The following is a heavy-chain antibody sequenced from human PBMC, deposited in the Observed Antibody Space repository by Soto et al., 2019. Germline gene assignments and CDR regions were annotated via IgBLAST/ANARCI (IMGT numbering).Heavy chain of an antibody. D-gene: IGHD2-15*01. Sequence: QVQLVESGGGVVQPGRSLRLSCAASGFTFSSYAMHWVRQAPGKGLEWVAVISYDGSNKYYADSVKGRFTISRDNSKNTLYLQMNSLRAEDTAVYYCARDGADGAEYFQHWGQGTLVTVSS. V-gene: IGHV3-30-3*01. CDR1: GFTFSSYA. J-gene: IGHJ1*01. CDR3: ARDGADGAEYFQH. CDR2: ISYDGSNK.